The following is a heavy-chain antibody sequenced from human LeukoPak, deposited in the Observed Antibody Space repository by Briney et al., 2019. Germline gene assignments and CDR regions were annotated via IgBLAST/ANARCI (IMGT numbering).Heavy chain of an antibody. Sequence: GGSLRLSCAASGFTFSSYAMSWVRQAPGKGLEWVSAISGDGGNTYYTDFVKGRFTISRDNSKNTLYLQMNNLRAEDTAVYYCAKDRACGQWNCQGSDYWGQGTLVTVSS. CDR3: AKDRACGQWNCQGSDY. CDR1: GFTFSSYA. V-gene: IGHV3-23*01. D-gene: IGHD1-7*01. J-gene: IGHJ4*02. CDR2: ISGDGGNT.